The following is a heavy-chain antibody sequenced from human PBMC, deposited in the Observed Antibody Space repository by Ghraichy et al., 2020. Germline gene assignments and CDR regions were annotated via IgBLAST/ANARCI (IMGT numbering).Heavy chain of an antibody. Sequence: GESLNISCAASGFTFSSYAMSWVRQAPGKGLEWVSAISGSGGSTYYADSVKGRFTISRDNSKNTLYLQMNSLRAEDTAVYYCAKESRQWLVFDYWGQGTLVTVSS. D-gene: IGHD6-19*01. V-gene: IGHV3-23*01. CDR1: GFTFSSYA. CDR2: ISGSGGST. CDR3: AKESRQWLVFDY. J-gene: IGHJ4*02.